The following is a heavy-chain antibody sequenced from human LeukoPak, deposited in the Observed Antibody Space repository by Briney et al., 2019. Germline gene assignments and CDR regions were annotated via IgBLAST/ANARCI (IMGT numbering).Heavy chain of an antibody. CDR3: ARVITMVRGVLGY. V-gene: IGHV1-8*01. D-gene: IGHD3-10*01. CDR2: MNPNSGNT. Sequence: GASVKVSCEASGYTFTSYDINWVRQATGQGLEWMGWMNPNSGNTGYAQKFQGRVTMTRNTSISTAYMELSSLRSEDTAVYYCARVITMVRGVLGYWGQGTLVTVSS. J-gene: IGHJ4*02. CDR1: GYTFTSYD.